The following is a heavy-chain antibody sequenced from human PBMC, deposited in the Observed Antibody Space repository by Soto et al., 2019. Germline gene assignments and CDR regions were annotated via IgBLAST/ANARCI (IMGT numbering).Heavy chain of an antibody. V-gene: IGHV1-8*01. J-gene: IGHJ6*02. CDR2: MNPNSGNT. D-gene: IGHD2-21*01. CDR3: ERSAGVRSVFPAV. CDR1: GYTFTNYD. Sequence: QVQLVQSGTEVKKPGASVKVSCKASGYTFTNYDINWVRQATGQGLEWMGWMNPNSGNTGYAQKFQDRVTMTRNTSISTAYMELRSLRSEDTALYYCERSAGVRSVFPAVWGQGTTVTVSS.